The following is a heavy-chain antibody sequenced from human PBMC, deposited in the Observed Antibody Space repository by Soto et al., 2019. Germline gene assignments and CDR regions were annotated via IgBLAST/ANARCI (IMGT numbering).Heavy chain of an antibody. CDR3: ARGYSSSSAFDY. V-gene: IGHV4-39*01. D-gene: IGHD6-6*01. CDR1: GGSISSSSYY. J-gene: IGHJ4*02. Sequence: PSETLSLTCTVSGGSISSSSYYWGGIRQPPGKGLEWIGSIYYSGSTYYNPSLKSRVTISVDTSKNQFSLKLSSVTAADTAVYYCARGYSSSSAFDYWGQGTLVTVSS. CDR2: IYYSGST.